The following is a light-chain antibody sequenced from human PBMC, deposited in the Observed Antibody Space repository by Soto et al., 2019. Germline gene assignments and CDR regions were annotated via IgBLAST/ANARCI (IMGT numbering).Light chain of an antibody. J-gene: IGLJ1*01. Sequence: SIVTQPATLTGALGQSIAISCTGTSSDVGGYDYVSWYQQHPGKAPKLMIYDVSNRPSGVSNRFSGSKSDNTASLTISGLQAEDEADYYCSSYTSSSTYVFGTGTKVTVL. CDR3: SSYTSSSTYV. CDR1: SSDVGGYDY. CDR2: DVS. V-gene: IGLV2-14*01.